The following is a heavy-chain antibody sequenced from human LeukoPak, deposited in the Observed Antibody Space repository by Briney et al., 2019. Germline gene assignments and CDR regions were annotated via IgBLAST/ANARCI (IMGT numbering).Heavy chain of an antibody. D-gene: IGHD3-22*01. Sequence: SETLSLTCSVAGGSISNRNYYGGWIRQPPWEGLDWIGSISYSGSTYYNPSRQMRVSISRDTSKNHFSLNLYSLTAADTAVYFCARHFSSDIDYSDSSGYYFDFWGQGTLVTVSS. J-gene: IGHJ4*02. CDR2: ISYSGST. V-gene: IGHV4-39*01. CDR3: ARHFSSDIDYSDSSGYYFDF. CDR1: GGSISNRNYY.